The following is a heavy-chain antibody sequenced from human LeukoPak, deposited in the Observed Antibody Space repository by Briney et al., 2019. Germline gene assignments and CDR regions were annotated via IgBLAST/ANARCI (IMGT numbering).Heavy chain of an antibody. J-gene: IGHJ5*02. D-gene: IGHD2-2*01. V-gene: IGHV6-1*01. CDR3: ARRLTQYDCFDP. CDR1: GDSVSSNSVT. CDR2: TYYRSTWYN. Sequence: SQTLSLTCAISGDSVSSNSVTWNWVRQSPSRGLEWLGRTYYRSTWYNGYAVSVRGRITVNLDTSKNQFSLHLNSVTPEDTAVYYCARRLTQYDCFDPWGQGILVTVSS.